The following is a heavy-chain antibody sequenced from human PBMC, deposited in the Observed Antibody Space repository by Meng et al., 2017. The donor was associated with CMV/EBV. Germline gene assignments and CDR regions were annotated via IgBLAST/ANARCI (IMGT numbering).Heavy chain of an antibody. CDR3: ARDSAEKGVSDAFDI. Sequence: ASVKVSCKASGYTFTSYGISWVRQAPGQGLERMGWISAYNGNTNYAQKLQGRVTMTTDTSTSTAYMELRSLRSDDTAVYYCARDSAEKGVSDAFDIWGQGTMVTVSS. CDR2: ISAYNGNT. CDR1: GYTFTSYG. V-gene: IGHV1-18*01. J-gene: IGHJ3*02.